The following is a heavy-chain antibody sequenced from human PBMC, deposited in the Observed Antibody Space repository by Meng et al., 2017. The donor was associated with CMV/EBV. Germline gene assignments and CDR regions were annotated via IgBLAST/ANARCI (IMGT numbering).Heavy chain of an antibody. D-gene: IGHD6-13*01. CDR1: GGSFSGYY. V-gene: IGHV4-34*01. Sequence: QGQLQQWGAGLLEPSETLSLTCAVYGGSFSGYYWSWIRQPPGKGLEWIGEINHSGSTNYNPSLKSRVTISVDTSKNQFSLKLSSVTAADTAVYYCARGGIAAAGPFDYWGQGTLVTVSS. CDR3: ARGGIAAAGPFDY. CDR2: INHSGST. J-gene: IGHJ4*02.